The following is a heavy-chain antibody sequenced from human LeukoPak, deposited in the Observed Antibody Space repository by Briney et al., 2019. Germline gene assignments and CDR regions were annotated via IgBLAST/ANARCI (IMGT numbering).Heavy chain of an antibody. V-gene: IGHV4-4*07. J-gene: IGHJ4*02. CDR2: IYMSGST. CDR1: GGSMRNFY. D-gene: IGHD1-26*01. CDR3: ARTEVHVYSGSYFDY. Sequence: SETLSLTCSVSGGSMRNFYWSWIRQPAGKGLEWIGRIYMSGSTNYNPSLKSRVTMSVDTSKNQFSLRLTSVTAADTAVYYCARTEVHVYSGSYFDYWGQGVLVTVSS.